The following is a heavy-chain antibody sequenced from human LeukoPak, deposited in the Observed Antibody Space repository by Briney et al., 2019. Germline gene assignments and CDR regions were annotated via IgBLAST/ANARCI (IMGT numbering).Heavy chain of an antibody. V-gene: IGHV3-30-3*01. Sequence: GRSLRLSCAASGFTFSSYAMHWVRQAPGKGLEWVAVISYDGSNKYYADSVKGRFTISRDNSKNTLYLRMNSLRAEDTAVYYCARDAPGGDYFDYWGQGTLVTVSS. J-gene: IGHJ4*02. CDR1: GFTFSSYA. D-gene: IGHD3-10*01. CDR2: ISYDGSNK. CDR3: ARDAPGGDYFDY.